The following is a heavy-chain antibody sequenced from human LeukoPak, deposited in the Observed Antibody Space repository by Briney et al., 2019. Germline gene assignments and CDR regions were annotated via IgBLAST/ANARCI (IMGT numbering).Heavy chain of an antibody. Sequence: GGSLRLSCEPSGFPFSGNWMSWVRQAPGEGLEWVASINPDGSQKLYVDSVKGRFTISRDNTKGSLYLQMNSLGAEDTAMYYCAKLLGTATTYDSWGQGTRVTVSS. CDR3: AKLLGTATTYDS. CDR1: GFPFSGNW. J-gene: IGHJ4*02. D-gene: IGHD5-24*01. CDR2: INPDGSQK. V-gene: IGHV3-7*01.